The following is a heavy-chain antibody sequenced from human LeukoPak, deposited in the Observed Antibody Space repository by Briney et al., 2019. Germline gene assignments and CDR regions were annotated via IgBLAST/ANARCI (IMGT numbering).Heavy chain of an antibody. V-gene: IGHV4-59*01. J-gene: IGHJ4*02. Sequence: SSETLSLTCAVSGGSISSYYWSWIRQPPGKGLEWIGYIYYSGSTNYNPSLKSRVTISVDTSKNQFSLKLSSVTAADTAVYYCAGGIAVAGRQGLDYWGQGTLVTVSS. D-gene: IGHD6-19*01. CDR1: GGSISSYY. CDR2: IYYSGST. CDR3: AGGIAVAGRQGLDY.